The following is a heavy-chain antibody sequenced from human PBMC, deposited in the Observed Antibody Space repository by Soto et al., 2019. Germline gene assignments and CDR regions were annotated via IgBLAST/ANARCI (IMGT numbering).Heavy chain of an antibody. Sequence: QVQLVESGGGVVQPGRSLRLSCAASGFTFSSYGMHWVRQAPGKGLEWVAVISYDGSNKYYADSVKGRFTISRDNSKNTLYLQMNSVRAEDTAVYYCAKDPLREAAAGYYYFDYWGQGTLVTVSS. D-gene: IGHD6-13*01. CDR1: GFTFSSYG. J-gene: IGHJ4*02. CDR3: AKDPLREAAAGYYYFDY. CDR2: ISYDGSNK. V-gene: IGHV3-30*18.